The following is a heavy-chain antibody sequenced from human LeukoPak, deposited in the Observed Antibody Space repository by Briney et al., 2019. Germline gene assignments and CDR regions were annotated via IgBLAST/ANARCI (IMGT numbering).Heavy chain of an antibody. Sequence: GGSLRLSYAASGFTFTSYAMSWVRQAPGKGLEWVSTISGSGGSTYYADSVKGRFTISRDNSKNTLCLQMNSLRAEDTAVYYCAKDGRCSGGSCYSSTDYWGQGTLVTVSS. D-gene: IGHD2-15*01. CDR2: ISGSGGST. V-gene: IGHV3-23*01. CDR3: AKDGRCSGGSCYSSTDY. CDR1: GFTFTSYA. J-gene: IGHJ4*02.